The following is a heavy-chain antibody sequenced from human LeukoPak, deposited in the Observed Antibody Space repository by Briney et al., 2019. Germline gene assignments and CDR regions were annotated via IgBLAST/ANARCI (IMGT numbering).Heavy chain of an antibody. Sequence: ASVKVSCKASGYTFTSYYMHWVRQAPGQGLEWMGIVNTSGGTTNYAQKSQGRVTMTRDTSTSTVYMELSSLRSEDTAVYYCARDGPDFWSGYGSEYNWFDPWGQGTLVSVSS. V-gene: IGHV1-46*01. D-gene: IGHD3-3*01. J-gene: IGHJ5*02. CDR3: ARDGPDFWSGYGSEYNWFDP. CDR1: GYTFTSYY. CDR2: VNTSGGTT.